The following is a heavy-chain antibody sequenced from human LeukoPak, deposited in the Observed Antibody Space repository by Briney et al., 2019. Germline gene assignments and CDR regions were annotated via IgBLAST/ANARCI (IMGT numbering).Heavy chain of an antibody. D-gene: IGHD2/OR15-2a*01. CDR3: ARGIIDGGDGYFDY. V-gene: IGHV4-34*01. CDR1: GGSFSGYY. CDR2: INHSGST. J-gene: IGHJ4*02. Sequence: SETLSLTCAVYGGSFSGYYWSWIRQPPGKGLEWIGEINHSGSTNYNPSLTSRVTISVDTSKNQFSLKLSSVTAADPAFYYCARGIIDGGDGYFDYWGQGTLVTVSS.